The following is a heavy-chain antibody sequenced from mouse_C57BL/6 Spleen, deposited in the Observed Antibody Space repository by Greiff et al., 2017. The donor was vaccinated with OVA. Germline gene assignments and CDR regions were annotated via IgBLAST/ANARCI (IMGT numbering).Heavy chain of an antibody. Sequence: QVQLQQPGAELVKPGASVKMSCKASGYTFTSYWITWVKQRPGQGLEWIGDIYPGSGSTNYNEKFKSKATLTVDTSSSTAYMQLSSLTSEDSAVYYCARRPFITTDYYAMDYWGQGTSVTVSS. CDR3: ARRPFITTDYYAMDY. V-gene: IGHV1-55*01. CDR2: IYPGSGST. D-gene: IGHD1-1*01. J-gene: IGHJ4*01. CDR1: GYTFTSYW.